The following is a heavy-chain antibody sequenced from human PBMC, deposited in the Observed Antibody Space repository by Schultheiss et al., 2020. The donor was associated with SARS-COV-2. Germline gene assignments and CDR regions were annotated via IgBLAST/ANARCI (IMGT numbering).Heavy chain of an antibody. CDR2: INSDGSNT. Sequence: GGSLRLSCAASGFTFSSYAMSWVRQAPGKGLEWVSCINSDGSNTNYADSVKGRFTISRDNAKNSLYLQMNSLRAEDTAVYYCARGGQTIPQNYYYYMDVWGKGTTVTVSS. CDR1: GFTFSSYA. CDR3: ARGGQTIPQNYYYYMDV. J-gene: IGHJ6*03. D-gene: IGHD1/OR15-1a*01. V-gene: IGHV3-21*04.